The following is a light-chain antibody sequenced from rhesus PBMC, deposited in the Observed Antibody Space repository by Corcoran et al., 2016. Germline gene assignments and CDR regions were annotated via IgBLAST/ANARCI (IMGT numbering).Light chain of an antibody. CDR3: MQGTHLPWT. J-gene: IGKJ1*01. CDR2: FAS. Sequence: DTVMTQTPLSLPVTPGEPASISCRSSQSLLHSDGNTYLYWYLQKPGQSPPLLGYFASYRASGVPARFSGSGSGTDFTLRISRVEAEDIGIYHCMQGTHLPWTFGQGTKVEIK. V-gene: IGKV2-91*01. CDR1: QSLLHSDGNTY.